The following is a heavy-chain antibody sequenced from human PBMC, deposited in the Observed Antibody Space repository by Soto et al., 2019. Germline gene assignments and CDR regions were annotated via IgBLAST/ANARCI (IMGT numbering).Heavy chain of an antibody. Sequence: EVQLVESGGGLVQPGGSLRLSCVASGFTFSGYWMHWVRQAPGKGLVWVSRIDGDGSRTNYADSVKGRFTISRDNAKNPLYLQMNSLRAEDTAVYYCARELASYNDYWGQGTLVTVSS. D-gene: IGHD1-1*01. CDR1: GFTFSGYW. V-gene: IGHV3-74*01. CDR2: IDGDGSRT. CDR3: ARELASYNDY. J-gene: IGHJ4*02.